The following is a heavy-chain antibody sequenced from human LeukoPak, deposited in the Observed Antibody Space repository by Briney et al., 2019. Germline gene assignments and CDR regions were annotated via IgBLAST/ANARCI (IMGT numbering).Heavy chain of an antibody. CDR3: ARDPGNANGMGD. CDR2: IYGGDDS. CDR1: GFTVSSDY. Sequence: GGSLRLSCAASGFTVSSDYMSWVRQAPGKGLEWVSVIYGGDDSHYADSVKGRFITSRDNSKNTLYPQLNSLRVEDTAVYYCARDPGNANGMGDWGQGTTVTVSS. D-gene: IGHD1-1*01. J-gene: IGHJ6*02. V-gene: IGHV3-66*01.